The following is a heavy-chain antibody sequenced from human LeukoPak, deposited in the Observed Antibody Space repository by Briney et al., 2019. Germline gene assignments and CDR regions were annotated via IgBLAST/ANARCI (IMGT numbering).Heavy chain of an antibody. J-gene: IGHJ3*01. V-gene: IGHV3-30*18. CDR3: AKEYYDFWSGYSAD. D-gene: IGHD3-3*01. CDR1: GFTFSSYG. Sequence: GGSLRLSCAASGFTFSSYGMHWVRQAPGKGLEWVAVISYDGSNKYYADSVKGRFTISRDNSKNTLYLQMNSLRAEDTAVYYCAKEYYDFWSGYSADWGQGTMVTVSS. CDR2: ISYDGSNK.